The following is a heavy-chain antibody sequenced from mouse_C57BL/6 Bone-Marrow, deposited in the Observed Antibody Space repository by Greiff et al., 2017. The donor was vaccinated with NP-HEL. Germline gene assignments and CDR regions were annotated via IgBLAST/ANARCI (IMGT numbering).Heavy chain of an antibody. V-gene: IGHV1-61*01. CDR1: GYTFTSYW. D-gene: IGHD1-1*01. Sequence: QVQLQQSGAELARPGASVKLSCKASGYTFTSYWMDWVKQRPGQGLEWIGNIYPSASETHYNQKFKDKATLTVDKSSSTAYMQLSSLTSEDSAVYYCARGVYYGSEDYAMDYWGQGTSVTVSS. CDR2: IYPSASET. J-gene: IGHJ4*01. CDR3: ARGVYYGSEDYAMDY.